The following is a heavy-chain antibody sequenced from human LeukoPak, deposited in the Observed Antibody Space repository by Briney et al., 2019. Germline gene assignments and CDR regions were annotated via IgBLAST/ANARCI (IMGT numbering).Heavy chain of an antibody. J-gene: IGHJ5*02. CDR1: GFTFSSYS. CDR3: ARDPATTVTTQGGT. CDR2: ISSSSSYI. Sequence: GESLRLSCAASGFTFSSYSMNWVRQAPGKGLEWVSSISSSSSYIYYADSVKGRFTISRDNAKNSLYLQMNSLRAEDTAVYYCARDPATTVTTQGGTWGQGTLDTVSS. D-gene: IGHD4-17*01. V-gene: IGHV3-21*01.